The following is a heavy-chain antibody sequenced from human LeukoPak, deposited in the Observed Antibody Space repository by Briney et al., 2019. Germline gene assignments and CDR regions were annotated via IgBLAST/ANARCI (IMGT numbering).Heavy chain of an antibody. V-gene: IGHV1-8*01. CDR1: GYTFTSYD. CDR3: ARRRLSSRGVGYNWFDP. Sequence: VSVKVSCKASGYTFTSYDINWVRQATAQGLEWMGWMNPNSGNTGYAQKFQGRVTMTRNTSISTAYMELSSLRSEDTAVYYCARRRLSSRGVGYNWFDPWGQGTLVTVSS. J-gene: IGHJ5*02. CDR2: MNPNSGNT. D-gene: IGHD6-13*01.